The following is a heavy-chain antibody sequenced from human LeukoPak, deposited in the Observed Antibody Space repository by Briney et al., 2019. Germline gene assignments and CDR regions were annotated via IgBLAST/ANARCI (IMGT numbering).Heavy chain of an antibody. J-gene: IGHJ4*02. CDR3: AKDFLFVRSGGSCYSGSADY. V-gene: IGHV3-23*01. Sequence: GGSLRLSCAASGFTFSNYAMSWVRQAPGKGLEWVSAISGTGGTTYYADSVKGRFTISRDNSKNMLYLQMNSLKAEDTAVYFCAKDFLFVRSGGSCYSGSADYWGQGTLVTVSS. CDR1: GFTFSNYA. CDR2: ISGTGGTT. D-gene: IGHD2-15*01.